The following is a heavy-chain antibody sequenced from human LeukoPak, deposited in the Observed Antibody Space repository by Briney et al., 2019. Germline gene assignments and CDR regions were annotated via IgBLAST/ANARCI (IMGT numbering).Heavy chain of an antibody. D-gene: IGHD6-13*01. CDR3: ARTSTWYAGAWFDS. CDR2: IYFSGTP. Sequence: SETLSLTCTVSRGSIRTADYYWAWVRQPPGEGLEWLGSIYFSGTPYFNPSLKSRVAVSIDTSKNQFSLKVTSVNASDTAVYFCARTSTWYAGAWFDSWGQGTLVTVSS. V-gene: IGHV4-39*01. CDR1: RGSIRTADYY. J-gene: IGHJ5*01.